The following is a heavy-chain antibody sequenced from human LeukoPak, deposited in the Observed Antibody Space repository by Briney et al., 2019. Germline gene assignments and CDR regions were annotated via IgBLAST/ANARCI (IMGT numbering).Heavy chain of an antibody. J-gene: IGHJ3*02. CDR1: GGSISSYY. CDR3: ARRGEYYYGSGSPDAFDI. V-gene: IGHV4-59*01. CDR2: IYYSGST. D-gene: IGHD3-10*01. Sequence: SETLSLTCTVSGGSISSYYWSWIRQPPGKGLEWIGYIYYSGSTNYNPSLKSRVTISVDTSKNQFSLKLSSVTAADTAVYYCARRGEYYYGSGSPDAFDIWGQGTMVTVSS.